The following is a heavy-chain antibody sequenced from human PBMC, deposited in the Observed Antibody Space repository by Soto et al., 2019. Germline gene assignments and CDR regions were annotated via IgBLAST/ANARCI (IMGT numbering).Heavy chain of an antibody. Sequence: PSETLSLTCTVSGGSISSSSHYWGWIRQPPGKGLEWIGSIYYSGSTYYNPSLKSRVTISVDTSKNQFSLKLSSVTAADTAVYYCARTYYDFWSGYYGWFDPWGQGTLVTVS. CDR3: ARTYYDFWSGYYGWFDP. CDR1: GGSISSSSHY. CDR2: IYYSGST. D-gene: IGHD3-3*01. V-gene: IGHV4-39*01. J-gene: IGHJ5*02.